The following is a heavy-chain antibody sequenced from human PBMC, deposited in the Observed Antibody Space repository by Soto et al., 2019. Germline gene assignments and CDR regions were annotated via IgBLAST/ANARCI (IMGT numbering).Heavy chain of an antibody. CDR2: ISGSGGST. J-gene: IGHJ4*02. CDR1: GFTFSSYA. CDR3: AKPPRVARIVVVPADYDY. D-gene: IGHD2-2*01. Sequence: PGGSLRLSCAASGFTFSSYAMSWVRQAPGKGLEWVSAISGSGGSTYYADSVKGRFTISRDNSKNTLYLQMNSLRAEDTAVYYCAKPPRVARIVVVPADYDYWGEGTLVTVSS. V-gene: IGHV3-23*01.